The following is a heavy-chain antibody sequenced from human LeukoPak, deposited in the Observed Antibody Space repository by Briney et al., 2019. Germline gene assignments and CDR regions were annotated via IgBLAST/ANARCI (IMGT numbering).Heavy chain of an antibody. J-gene: IGHJ4*02. CDR2: IYSGGST. V-gene: IGHV3-53*01. D-gene: IGHD2-2*01. CDR3: AKDKHYCTSTSCYLYYFDY. CDR1: GFTVSSNY. Sequence: GGSLRLSCAASGFTVSSNYMSWVRQAPGKGLEWVSVIYSGGSTYYADSVTGRFTISRDNSKNTLYLQMNSLRAEDTAVYYCAKDKHYCTSTSCYLYYFDYWGQGTLVTVSS.